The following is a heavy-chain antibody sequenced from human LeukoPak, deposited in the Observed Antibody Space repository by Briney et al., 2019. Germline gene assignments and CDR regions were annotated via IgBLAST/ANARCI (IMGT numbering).Heavy chain of an antibody. CDR2: IKQDGREK. CDR1: GFTFSSYW. CDR3: ASGYDFWSGLFDY. V-gene: IGHV3-7*01. D-gene: IGHD3-3*01. Sequence: GGSLRLSCAASGFTFSSYWMSWVRQAPGKGLEWVANIKQDGREKYYVDSVKGRFTISRDNAKNSLYLQMNSLRAEDTAVYYCASGYDFWSGLFDYWGQGTLVTVSS. J-gene: IGHJ4*02.